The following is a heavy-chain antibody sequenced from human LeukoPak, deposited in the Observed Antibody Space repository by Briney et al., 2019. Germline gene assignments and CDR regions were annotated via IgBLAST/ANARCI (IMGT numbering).Heavy chain of an antibody. D-gene: IGHD2-2*01. CDR3: ASGYCSSTSCYGYYYYGLDV. CDR1: GGSISSYY. CDR2: IYYSGGT. Sequence: SETLSLTCTVSGGSISSYYWSWIRQPPGKGLEWIGYIYYSGGTNYNPSLKSRVTILVDTSKNQFSLKLSSVTAADTAVYYCASGYCSSTSCYGYYYYGLDVWGQGTTVTVSS. J-gene: IGHJ6*02. V-gene: IGHV4-59*01.